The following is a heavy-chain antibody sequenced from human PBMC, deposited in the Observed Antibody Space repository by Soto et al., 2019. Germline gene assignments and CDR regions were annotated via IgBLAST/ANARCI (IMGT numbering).Heavy chain of an antibody. CDR3: ARALILTGYYIHDAFDI. Sequence: SETLSLTCTVSGGSISSYDWSWIRQPPGKGLEWIGYIYYSGSTNYNPSLKSRVTISVDTSKNQFSLKLSSVTAADTAVYYCARALILTGYYIHDAFDIWGQGATVTVSS. CDR2: IYYSGST. V-gene: IGHV4-59*01. D-gene: IGHD3-9*01. CDR1: GGSISSYD. J-gene: IGHJ3*02.